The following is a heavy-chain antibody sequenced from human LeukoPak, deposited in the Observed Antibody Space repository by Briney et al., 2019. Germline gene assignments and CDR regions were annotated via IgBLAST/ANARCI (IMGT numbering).Heavy chain of an antibody. D-gene: IGHD3-3*01. J-gene: IGHJ4*02. V-gene: IGHV1-2*02. Sequence: ASVKVSFKASGYTFTGYYMHWVRQAPGQGLEWMGWINPNSGGTNYAQKFQGRVTMTRDTSISTAYMELSRLRSDDTAVYYCARGTPMVTIFRYWGQGTLVTVSS. CDR2: INPNSGGT. CDR3: ARGTPMVTIFRY. CDR1: GYTFTGYY.